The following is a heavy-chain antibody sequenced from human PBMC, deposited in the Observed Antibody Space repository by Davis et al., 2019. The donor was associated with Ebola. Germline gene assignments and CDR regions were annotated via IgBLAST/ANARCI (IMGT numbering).Heavy chain of an antibody. CDR3: ARVKGVATIFNY. CDR2: INPNSGGT. D-gene: IGHD5-12*01. Sequence: ASVKVSCKASGYTFTGYYMHWVRQAPGQGLEWMGWINPNSGGTNYAQKFQGRVTMTRDTSISTAYMELSRLRSDDTAVYYCARVKGVATIFNYWGQGTLVTVSS. V-gene: IGHV1-2*02. J-gene: IGHJ4*02. CDR1: GYTFTGYY.